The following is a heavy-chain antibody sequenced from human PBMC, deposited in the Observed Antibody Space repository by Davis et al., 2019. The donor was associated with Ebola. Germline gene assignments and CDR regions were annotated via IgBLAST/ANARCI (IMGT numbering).Heavy chain of an antibody. Sequence: MPSETLSLTCAVYGGSFSSYYWGWIRQPPGKGLEWIGSIYYSGSTYYNPSLKSRVTISVDTSKNQFSLKLSSVTAADTAVYYCARGEYSGYDWNYYYYYGMDVWGQGTTVTVSS. CDR2: IYYSGST. V-gene: IGHV4-39*01. J-gene: IGHJ6*02. D-gene: IGHD5-12*01. CDR3: ARGEYSGYDWNYYYYYGMDV. CDR1: GGSFSSYY.